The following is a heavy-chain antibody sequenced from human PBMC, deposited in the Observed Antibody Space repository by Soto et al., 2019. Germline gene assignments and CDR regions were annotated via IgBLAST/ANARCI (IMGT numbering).Heavy chain of an antibody. CDR3: ATELNYYDSSGYPSHY. CDR1: GGTFSSYA. J-gene: IGHJ4*02. Sequence: ASVKVSCKASGGTFSSYAISWVRQAPGQGLEWMGGIIPIFGTANYAQKFQGRVTITADESTSTAYMELSSLRSEDTAVYYCATELNYYDSSGYPSHYWGQGTLVTVSS. D-gene: IGHD3-22*01. V-gene: IGHV1-69*13. CDR2: IIPIFGTA.